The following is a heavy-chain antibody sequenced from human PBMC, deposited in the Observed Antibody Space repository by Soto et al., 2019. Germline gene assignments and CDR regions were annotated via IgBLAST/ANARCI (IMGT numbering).Heavy chain of an antibody. CDR3: AKTSLTYFDRSSEGYYYGMAV. CDR2: ISAYNGNT. Sequence: ASVKVSCKASGYTFTSYGISWVRQAPGQGLEWMGCISAYNGNTNYAQNLQGRVTMTTDTSTSTAYMELRSLRSDDTAVYYCAKTSLTYFDRSSEGYYYGMAVWGK. J-gene: IGHJ6*04. D-gene: IGHD3-9*01. CDR1: GYTFTSYG. V-gene: IGHV1-18*01.